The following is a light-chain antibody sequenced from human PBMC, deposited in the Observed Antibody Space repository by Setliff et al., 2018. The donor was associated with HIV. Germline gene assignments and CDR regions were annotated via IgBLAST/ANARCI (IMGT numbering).Light chain of an antibody. CDR2: EVN. J-gene: IGLJ2*01. V-gene: IGLV2-8*01. Sequence: QSVLTQPPSASASPGQSVAIPCTGTSNDVGYYNSVSWYQQSPGKAPKLMIYEVNKRPSGVPDRFSGSKSGNTASLTISGLQAEDEAYYYCSSYAVSNTLLFGGGTKFTVL. CDR3: SSYAVSNTLL. CDR1: SNDVGYYNS.